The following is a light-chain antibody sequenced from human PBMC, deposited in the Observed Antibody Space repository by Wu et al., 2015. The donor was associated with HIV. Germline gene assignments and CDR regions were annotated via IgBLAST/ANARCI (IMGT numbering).Light chain of an antibody. CDR1: QSISSSF. J-gene: IGKJ2*01. CDR3: QQYGGSPPYT. CDR2: GAS. V-gene: IGKV3-20*01. Sequence: EVVLTQSPGTLSLSPGERATLSCRASQSISSSFLAWYQQKPGQAPRLLIFGASSRASDIPDRFSCSGSGTDFTLTISRLEPEDFAVYYCQQYGGSPPYTFGQGTKLEIK.